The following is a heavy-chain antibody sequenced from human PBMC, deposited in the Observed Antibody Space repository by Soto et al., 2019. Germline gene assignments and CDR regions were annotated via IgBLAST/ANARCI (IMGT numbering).Heavy chain of an antibody. CDR3: SKWSGYGDL. CDR1: GFTMSTYS. CDR2: ISVTPGIT. D-gene: IGHD5-12*01. J-gene: IGHJ4*02. Sequence: GSLRLSCAASGFTMSTYSVTWVHQAPGKGLEWVSGISVTPGITFYADSVKGRFTISRDSSNNAVYLQMNSLRAEDTAMYFCSKWSGYGDLWGQGTLVTVSS. V-gene: IGHV3-23*01.